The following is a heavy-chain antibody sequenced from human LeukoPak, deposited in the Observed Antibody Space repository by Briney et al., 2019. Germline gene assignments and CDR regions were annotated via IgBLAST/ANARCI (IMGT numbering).Heavy chain of an antibody. CDR2: IYYSGST. V-gene: IGHV4-59*01. CDR1: GGSINSYY. J-gene: IGHJ3*02. Sequence: PSETLSLTCTVSGGSINSYYWSWIRQPPGKGLEWIGYIYYSGSTNYNPSLKSRVTISVDTSKNQFSLKPSSVTAADAAVYYCALTGYSSSWYPSDAFDIWGQGTMVTVSS. D-gene: IGHD6-13*01. CDR3: ALTGYSSSWYPSDAFDI.